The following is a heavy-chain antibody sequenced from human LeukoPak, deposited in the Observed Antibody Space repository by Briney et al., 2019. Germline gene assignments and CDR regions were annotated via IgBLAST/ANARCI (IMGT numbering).Heavy chain of an antibody. CDR1: GYTFTSYD. J-gene: IGHJ5*02. CDR3: ARGGCSSTSCYSGSSAWFDP. V-gene: IGHV1-8*01. D-gene: IGHD2-2*01. CDR2: MNPNSGNT. Sequence: ASVKVSCKASGYTFTSYDINWVRQATGQGLEWMGWMNPNSGNTGYAQKFQGRVTMTRNTSISTAYMELSSLRSEDTAVYYCARGGCSSTSCYSGSSAWFDPWGQGTLVTVSS.